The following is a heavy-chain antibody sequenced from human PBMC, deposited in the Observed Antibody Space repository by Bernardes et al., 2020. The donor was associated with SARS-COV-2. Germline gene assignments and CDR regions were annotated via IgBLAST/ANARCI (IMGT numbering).Heavy chain of an antibody. CDR1: GYTFRNFG. Sequence: ASVKVSCKASGYTFRNFGISWVRQAPGQGLEWMGWISVYTCNRNYAQKFRGRVTMTTDTSSSTAYMELRNLRSDDAAVYYCAKSGYDDARPNYDYWGQGTLVTVSS. CDR2: ISVYTCNR. CDR3: AKSGYDDARPNYDY. V-gene: IGHV1-18*01. D-gene: IGHD5-12*01. J-gene: IGHJ4*02.